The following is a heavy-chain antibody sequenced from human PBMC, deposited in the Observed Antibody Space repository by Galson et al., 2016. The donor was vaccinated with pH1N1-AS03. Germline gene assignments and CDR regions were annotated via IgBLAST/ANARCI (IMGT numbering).Heavy chain of an antibody. Sequence: SVKVSCKASGYTFTNYGISWVRQAPGQGLEYMGWIGTYTIYAQKLQGRVTMTTDTSTSTAYMELRRLRSDDTAVYYCARSGSGSFYEGDFWGQGTRVSVSS. CDR2: IGTYT. D-gene: IGHD3-10*01. CDR3: ARSGSGSFYEGDF. CDR1: GYTFTNYG. J-gene: IGHJ4*02. V-gene: IGHV1-18*01.